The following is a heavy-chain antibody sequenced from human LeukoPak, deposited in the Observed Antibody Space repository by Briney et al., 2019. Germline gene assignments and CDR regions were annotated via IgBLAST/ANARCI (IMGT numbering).Heavy chain of an antibody. D-gene: IGHD3-3*01. CDR3: ARSAREGFWRGYGNWFDP. CDR2: INPNSGGT. V-gene: IGHV1-2*06. CDR1: GYTFTGYY. J-gene: IGHJ5*02. Sequence: AASVKVSCKASGYTFTGYYMHWVRQAPGQGLEWMGRINPNSGGTNYAQKFQGRVTMTRDTSISTAYMEMSRLRSDDTAVYYCARSAREGFWRGYGNWFDPWGQGTLVTVSS.